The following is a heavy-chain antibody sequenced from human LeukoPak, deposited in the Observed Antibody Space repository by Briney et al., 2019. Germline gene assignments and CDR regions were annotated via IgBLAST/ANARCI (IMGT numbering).Heavy chain of an antibody. J-gene: IGHJ5*02. D-gene: IGHD3-22*01. CDR2: ISAYNGNT. V-gene: IGHV1-18*01. Sequence: ASVKVSCKASGYTFTSYGISWVRQAPGQGLEWMGWISAYNGNTNYAQKLQGRVTMTTDTSTSTAYMELRSLRSDDTAVYYCARDLSTHLDSVCYDSSGPTSGFDPWGQGTLVTVSS. CDR1: GYTFTSYG. CDR3: ARDLSTHLDSVCYDSSGPTSGFDP.